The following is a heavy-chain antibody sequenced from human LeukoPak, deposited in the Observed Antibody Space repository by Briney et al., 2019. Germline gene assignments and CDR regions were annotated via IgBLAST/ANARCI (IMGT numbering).Heavy chain of an antibody. J-gene: IGHJ6*03. CDR3: ASGPWGSYRNYYYYMDV. Sequence: GASVKVSCKASGYTFTGYYMHWVRQAPGQGLEWMGWINPNSGGTNYAQKLQGRVTMTTDTSTSTAYMELRSLRSDDTAVYYCASGPWGSYRNYYYYMDVWGKGTTVTVSS. V-gene: IGHV1-2*02. CDR2: INPNSGGT. D-gene: IGHD3-16*02. CDR1: GYTFTGYY.